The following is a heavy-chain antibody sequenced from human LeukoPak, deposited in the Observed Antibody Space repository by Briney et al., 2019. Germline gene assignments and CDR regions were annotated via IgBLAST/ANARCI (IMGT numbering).Heavy chain of an antibody. CDR2: ISGSGGST. CDR1: GFTFGSYA. J-gene: IGHJ4*02. V-gene: IGHV3-23*01. Sequence: GGSLRLSCAASGFTFGSYAMSWVRQAPGKGLEWVSAISGSGGSTYYADFVKGRFTISRDNSKNTPYLQMNSLRAEDTAVYYCAKGGFEEKADYWGQGTLVTVSS. CDR3: AKGGFEEKADY. D-gene: IGHD3-10*01.